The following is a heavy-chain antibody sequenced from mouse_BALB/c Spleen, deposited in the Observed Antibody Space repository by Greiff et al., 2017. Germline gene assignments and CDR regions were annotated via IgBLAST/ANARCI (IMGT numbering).Heavy chain of an antibody. J-gene: IGHJ1*01. CDR2: IYPGNVNT. D-gene: IGHD1-1*01. Sequence: QVQLKQSGPELVKPGASVRISCKASGYTFTSYYIHWVKQRPGQGLEWIGWIYPGNVNTKYNEKFKGKATLTADKSSSTAYMQLSSLTSEDSAVYFCARQEYYGSRYWYFDVWGAGTTVTVSS. CDR1: GYTFTSYY. V-gene: IGHV1S56*01. CDR3: ARQEYYGSRYWYFDV.